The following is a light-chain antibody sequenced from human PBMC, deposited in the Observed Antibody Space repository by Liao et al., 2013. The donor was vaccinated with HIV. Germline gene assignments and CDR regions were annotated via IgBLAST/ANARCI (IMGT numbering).Light chain of an antibody. CDR3: QAWDTRVSYV. J-gene: IGLJ1*01. V-gene: IGLV3-21*01. CDR1: NIEIKS. CDR2: YDN. Sequence: SYELTQPPSVSVAPGKTARITCGGNNIEIKSVHWYRQKPGQAPVLVIFYDNDRPSGIPERFSGSNSGNTATLTISGTQATDEAVYYCQAWDTRVSYVFGTGTTVTVL.